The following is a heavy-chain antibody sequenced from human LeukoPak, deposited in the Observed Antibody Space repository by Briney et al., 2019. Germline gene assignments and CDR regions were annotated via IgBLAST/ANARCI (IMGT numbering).Heavy chain of an antibody. D-gene: IGHD4-17*01. J-gene: IGHJ3*02. CDR3: AREDGDYVVPYDAFDI. CDR1: GGTFSSYA. V-gene: IGHV1-69*13. CDR2: IIPIFGTA. Sequence: ASVKVSCKASGGTFSSYAISWVRQAPGQGLEWMGGIIPIFGTANYAQKFQGRVTITADESTNTAYMELSSLRSEDTAVYYCAREDGDYVVPYDAFDIWGQGTMVTVSS.